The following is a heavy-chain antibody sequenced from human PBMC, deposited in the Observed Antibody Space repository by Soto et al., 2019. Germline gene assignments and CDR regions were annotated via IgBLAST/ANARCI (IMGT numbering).Heavy chain of an antibody. D-gene: IGHD2-21*01. V-gene: IGHV4-4*02. CDR1: SGSISSSNG. J-gene: IGHJ4*02. CDR2: IYHSGST. CDR3: AIFLESDTGDLGDY. Sequence: QVQLQESGPGLVKPSGTLSLTCAVSSGSISSSNGWSWVRQPPGKGLEWIGEIYHSGSTNYNPSLTIRVTISVDKSTNQFSLKLSSVTAADTAVYYCAIFLESDTGDLGDYWGQGTLVTVSS.